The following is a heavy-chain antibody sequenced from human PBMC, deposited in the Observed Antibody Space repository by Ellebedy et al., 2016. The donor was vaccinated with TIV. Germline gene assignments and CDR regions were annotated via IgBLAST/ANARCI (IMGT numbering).Heavy chain of an antibody. CDR2: INQGGSER. CDR3: ATDGSYGDYLSPAHAFEI. V-gene: IGHV3-7*01. D-gene: IGHD4-17*01. CDR1: GFSFRSYW. Sequence: GESLKISCGSSGFSFRSYWMTWVRQAPGKGLEWVANINQGGSERHYVDSVKGRFTISRDNAKNSLHLEMNSLRAEDTAVYYCATDGSYGDYLSPAHAFEIWGQGTKVTVSS. J-gene: IGHJ3*02.